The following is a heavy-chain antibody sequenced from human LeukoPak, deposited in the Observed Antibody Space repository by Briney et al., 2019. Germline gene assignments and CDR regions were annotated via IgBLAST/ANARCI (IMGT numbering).Heavy chain of an antibody. V-gene: IGHV4-4*09. CDR1: GASINSFF. CDR3: ASAPNWNFFDY. J-gene: IGHJ4*02. CDR2: VSTTGGT. Sequence: SETLSLKCTVSGASINSFFWNWIRQSPGKGLEWIGNVSTTGGTNYNPSLKSRVTVSLDTSKNQISLQLTSVTAADTAIYYCASAPNWNFFDYWGQGALVIVPS. D-gene: IGHD3-3*01.